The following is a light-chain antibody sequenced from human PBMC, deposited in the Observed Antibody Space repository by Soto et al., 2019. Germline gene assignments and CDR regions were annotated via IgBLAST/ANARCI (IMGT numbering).Light chain of an antibody. CDR1: SSNIGKTL. CDR3: ETWDTNLSAVV. V-gene: IGLV1-51*01. J-gene: IGLJ3*02. Sequence: QSVLTQPPSVSAAPGQKVTISCSGSSSNIGKTLVAWYQHLPGTAPKLLIYDDNRRPSGIPDRFSASKSGTSATLAITGLQTGDEADYNCETWDTNLSAVVFGGGTKLTVL. CDR2: DDN.